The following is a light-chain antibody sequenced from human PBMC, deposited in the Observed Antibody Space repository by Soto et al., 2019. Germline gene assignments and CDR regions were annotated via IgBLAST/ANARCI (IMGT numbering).Light chain of an antibody. Sequence: ALTQPPSASGSPGQSVTISCTGTSSDVGGFNYVSWYQQHPGKAPKLMIYEVSERPSGVPDRFSGSKSGNTASLTVSGLQAEDEADYYCSSYAGSNNLIFGGGTKLTVL. CDR3: SSYAGSNNLI. CDR1: SSDVGGFNY. V-gene: IGLV2-8*01. CDR2: EVS. J-gene: IGLJ2*01.